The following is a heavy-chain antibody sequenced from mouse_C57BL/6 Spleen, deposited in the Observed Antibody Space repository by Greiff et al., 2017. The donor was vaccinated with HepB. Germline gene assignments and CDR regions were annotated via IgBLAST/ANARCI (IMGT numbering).Heavy chain of an antibody. J-gene: IGHJ2*01. V-gene: IGHV1-15*01. Sequence: VQLQQSGAELVRPGASVTLSCKASGYTFTDYEMHWVKQTPVHGLEWIGAIDPETGGTAYHQKFKGKAILTADKSSSTAYMELRSLTSEDSAVYYCTRDGLRPYYFDYWGQGTTLTVSS. CDR1: GYTFTDYE. CDR3: TRDGLRPYYFDY. CDR2: IDPETGGT. D-gene: IGHD1-2*01.